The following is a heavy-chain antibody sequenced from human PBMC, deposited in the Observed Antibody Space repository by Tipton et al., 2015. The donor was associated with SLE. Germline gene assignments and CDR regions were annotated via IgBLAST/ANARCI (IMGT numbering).Heavy chain of an antibody. V-gene: IGHV4-39*07. D-gene: IGHD3-10*01. CDR2: IFYSGST. CDR1: GGSISSSSYY. Sequence: LRLSCTVSGGSISSSSYYWGWIRQPPGKGLEWIGSIFYSGSTYYNPSLKSRVTISVDTSKNQFSLKLSSVTAADTAVYYCARVLDGSGSRDYYGMDVWGQGTTVTVSS. CDR3: ARVLDGSGSRDYYGMDV. J-gene: IGHJ6*02.